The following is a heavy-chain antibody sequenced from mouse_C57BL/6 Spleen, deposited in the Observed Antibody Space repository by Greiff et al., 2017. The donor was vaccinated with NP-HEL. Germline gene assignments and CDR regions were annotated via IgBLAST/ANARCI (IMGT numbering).Heavy chain of an antibody. CDR2: ISYDGSN. Sequence: EVQLQQSGPGLVKPSQSLSLTCSVTGYSITSGYYWNWIRQFPGNKLEWMGYISYDGSNNYNPSLKNRISITRDTSKNQFFLKLNSVTTEDTATYYCAIFLAYWGQGTLVTVSA. V-gene: IGHV3-6*01. CDR3: AIFLAY. CDR1: GYSITSGYY. J-gene: IGHJ3*01.